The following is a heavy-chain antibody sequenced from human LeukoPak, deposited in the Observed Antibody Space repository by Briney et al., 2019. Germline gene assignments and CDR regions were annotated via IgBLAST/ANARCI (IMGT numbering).Heavy chain of an antibody. CDR1: GFTFSSYW. CDR2: INSDGSST. Sequence: GGSLRLSCAASGFTFSSYWMHWVRQAPGKGLVWVSRINSDGSSTSYADSVKGRFTVSRDNAKKSLYLHMTSLRAEDTAVYYCASAKSDYWGQGTLVTVSS. J-gene: IGHJ4*02. V-gene: IGHV3-74*01. CDR3: ASAKSDY.